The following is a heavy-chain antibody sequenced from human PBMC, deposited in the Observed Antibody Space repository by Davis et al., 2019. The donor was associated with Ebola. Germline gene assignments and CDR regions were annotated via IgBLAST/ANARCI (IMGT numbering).Heavy chain of an antibody. CDR2: IRSKANTYAT. Sequence: GESLKISCAASGFTFSCSAMHWVRQASGKGLEWVGHIRSKANTYATAYAASVKGRFTISRDDSKNTAYLQMNSLKTEDTAVYYCTSGNNWNDDYWGQGTLVTVSS. D-gene: IGHD1-20*01. J-gene: IGHJ4*02. CDR1: GFTFSCSA. V-gene: IGHV3-73*01. CDR3: TSGNNWNDDY.